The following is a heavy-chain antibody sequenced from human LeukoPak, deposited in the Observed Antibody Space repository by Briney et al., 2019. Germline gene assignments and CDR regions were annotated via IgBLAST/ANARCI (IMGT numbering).Heavy chain of an antibody. CDR3: ASQKHYDSSGYYSY. CDR1: GGSISSYY. Sequence: PETLSLTCTVSGGSISSYYWSWIRQPPGKGLEWIGYIYYSGSTNYNPSLKSRVTISVDTSKNQFSLKLSSVTAADTAVYYCASQKHYDSSGYYSYWGQGTLVTVSS. D-gene: IGHD3-22*01. CDR2: IYYSGST. J-gene: IGHJ4*02. V-gene: IGHV4-59*01.